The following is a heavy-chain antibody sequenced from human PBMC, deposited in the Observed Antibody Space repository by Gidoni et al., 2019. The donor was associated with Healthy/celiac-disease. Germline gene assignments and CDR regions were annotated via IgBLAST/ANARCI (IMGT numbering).Heavy chain of an antibody. CDR2: FDPEDGET. D-gene: IGHD6-13*01. V-gene: IGHV1-24*01. CDR1: GYTLTALS. CDR3: ATVGGAKRGEGSSWYIFGY. J-gene: IGHJ4*02. Sequence: QVQLVQSGAEVKKPGASVKVSCKVSGYTLTALSMHWVRQAPGNGLEWMGGFDPEDGETIYAQKFQGRVTMTEDTSTDTAYMELSSLRSEDTAVYYCATVGGAKRGEGSSWYIFGYWGQGTLVTVSS.